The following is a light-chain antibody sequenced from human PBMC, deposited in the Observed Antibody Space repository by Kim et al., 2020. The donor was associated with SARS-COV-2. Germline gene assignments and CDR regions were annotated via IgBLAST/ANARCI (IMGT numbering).Light chain of an antibody. V-gene: IGKV1-27*01. Sequence: DIQMTQSPSSLSASVGDRVTITCRASQGIGNYLAWYQQKPGKVPQLLIYGASTLQSAVPSRFSGSGSGTDFTLTISSLQPEDVATYFCQKYNSAPETFGQGNKLEI. CDR1: QGIGNY. CDR3: QKYNSAPET. CDR2: GAS. J-gene: IGKJ2*01.